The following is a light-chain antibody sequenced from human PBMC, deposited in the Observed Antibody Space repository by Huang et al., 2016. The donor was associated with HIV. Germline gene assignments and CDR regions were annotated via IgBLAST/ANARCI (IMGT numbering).Light chain of an antibody. Sequence: EIVMTQSPATVSVSPGGIATLSCRASQSVRDKLAWYQQKPGQAPRLLLHATSTRAAGVPARFSGSGSGTEFTLTISSLQSEDCGVYYCQQYESWPPLTFGGGTKVEIK. V-gene: IGKV3-15*01. CDR3: QQYESWPPLT. CDR1: QSVRDK. CDR2: ATS. J-gene: IGKJ4*01.